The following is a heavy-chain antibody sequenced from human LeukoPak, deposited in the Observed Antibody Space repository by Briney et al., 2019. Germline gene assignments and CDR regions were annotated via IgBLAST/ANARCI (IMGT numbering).Heavy chain of an antibody. CDR2: IASDGSST. Sequence: GGSLRLSCAASGFTFSSYWMNWVRQAPGKGLVWVSRIASDGSSTTYADSVKGRFSISRDNAKNTLYLQMNSLRVEDTAVYYCARGRPHGNDYWGREPWSPSPQ. V-gene: IGHV3-74*01. CDR3: ARGRPHGNDY. J-gene: IGHJ4*02. D-gene: IGHD4-23*01. CDR1: GFTFSSYW.